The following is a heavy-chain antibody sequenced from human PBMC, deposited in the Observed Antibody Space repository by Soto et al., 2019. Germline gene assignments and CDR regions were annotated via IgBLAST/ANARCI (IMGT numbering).Heavy chain of an antibody. D-gene: IGHD1-26*01. CDR1: GFTFSDHY. CDR3: ARDSGKGAYFDY. CDR2: IRNKANSYTT. V-gene: IGHV3-72*01. Sequence: EVQLVESGGGLVQPGGSQRLSCAASGFTFSDHYMDWVRQAPGKGLEWVGRIRNKANSYTTDYAASVKGRFTISRDYSKDALYQKMNCLKTEDTAIYYCARDSGKGAYFDYWGHGTLATVSS. J-gene: IGHJ4*01.